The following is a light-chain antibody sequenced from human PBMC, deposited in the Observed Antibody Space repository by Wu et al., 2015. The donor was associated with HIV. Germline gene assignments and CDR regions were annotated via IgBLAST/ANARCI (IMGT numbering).Light chain of an antibody. CDR1: QSISTW. CDR2: KAS. V-gene: IGKV1-5*03. J-gene: IGKJ1*01. CDR3: QQYNTYSKT. Sequence: DIQLTQSPSTLSASIGDRVTITCRATQSISTWLAWYQQRPGKAPKLLINKASSVKSGVPSRFSGSGSGTDFTLTISSLQPDDFATYYCQQYNTYSKTFGQRTKVEIK.